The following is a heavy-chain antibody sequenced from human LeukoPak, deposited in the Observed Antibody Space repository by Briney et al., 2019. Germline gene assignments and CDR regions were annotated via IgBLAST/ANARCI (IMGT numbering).Heavy chain of an antibody. CDR1: GFTFSTSA. CDR3: AKNTRWTRDAFDI. D-gene: IGHD4-23*01. Sequence: TGGSLRLSCAASGFTFSTSAMSWVRQAPGKGLEWVSGLSDSGYSTYYADSVKGRFTISRDNSKNTLYLQMNSLRAEDTAVYYCAKNTRWTRDAFDIWGQGTMVTVSS. V-gene: IGHV3-23*01. CDR2: LSDSGYST. J-gene: IGHJ3*02.